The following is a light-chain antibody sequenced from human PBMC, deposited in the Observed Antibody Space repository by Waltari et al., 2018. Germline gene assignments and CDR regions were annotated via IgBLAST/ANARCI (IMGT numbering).Light chain of an antibody. Sequence: QSALTQPASVSGSPGQSITISCTGTSSDVGSFNLVPWYQLLPAKAPKLLIFEVYNPPPGVSDRFSGSKSGNTASLTLSGLQADDESDYYCSSYASTNSHVFGTGTRVTVL. CDR2: EVY. J-gene: IGLJ1*01. CDR1: SSDVGSFNL. CDR3: SSYASTNSHV. V-gene: IGLV2-14*02.